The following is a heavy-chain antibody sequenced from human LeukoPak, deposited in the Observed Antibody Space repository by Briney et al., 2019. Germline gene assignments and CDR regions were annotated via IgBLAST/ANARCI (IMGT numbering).Heavy chain of an antibody. CDR1: GFTFSRFS. J-gene: IGHJ4*02. Sequence: PGGSLRLSCAASGFTFSRFSMNWVRQAPGKGLEWVSSITSSSASIHYADSVRGRFTISRDNAKNSLYLQMNSLRVEDAAVYYCVRDRSLGDYWGLGTLVTVFS. CDR3: VRDRSLGDY. V-gene: IGHV3-21*01. D-gene: IGHD7-27*01. CDR2: ITSSSASI.